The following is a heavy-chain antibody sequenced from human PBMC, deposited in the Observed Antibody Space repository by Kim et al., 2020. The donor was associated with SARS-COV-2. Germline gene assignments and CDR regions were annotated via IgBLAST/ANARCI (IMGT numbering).Heavy chain of an antibody. V-gene: IGHV4-61*02. D-gene: IGHD6-19*01. CDR2: IYTSGST. J-gene: IGHJ4*02. CDR1: GGSISSGSYY. CDR3: ARAVHGPNIAVAAPFDY. Sequence: SETLSLTCTVSGGSISSGSYYWSWIRQPAGKGLEWIGRIYTSGSTNYNPSLKSRVTISVDTSKNQFSLKLSSVTAADTAVYYCARAVHGPNIAVAAPFDYCGQGTLVTVSS.